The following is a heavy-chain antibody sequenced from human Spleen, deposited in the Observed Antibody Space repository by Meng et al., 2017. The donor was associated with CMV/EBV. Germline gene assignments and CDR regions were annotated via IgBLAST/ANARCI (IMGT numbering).Heavy chain of an antibody. J-gene: IGHJ4*02. D-gene: IGHD1-26*01. V-gene: IGHV1-2*02. Sequence: SCKAAGYIFTGYYMHWVRQAPGQGLEWMGWINPNSGGTNYAQKFQGRVTMTRDTSISTAYMELSRLRSDDTAVYYCARYSGSYPFDYWGQGTLVTVSS. CDR1: GYIFTGYY. CDR3: ARYSGSYPFDY. CDR2: INPNSGGT.